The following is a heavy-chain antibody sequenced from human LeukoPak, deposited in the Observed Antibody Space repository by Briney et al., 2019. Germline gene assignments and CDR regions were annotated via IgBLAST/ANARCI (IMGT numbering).Heavy chain of an antibody. D-gene: IGHD3-22*01. J-gene: IGHJ4*02. V-gene: IGHV1-2*02. Sequence: GASVKVSCKASGYTFTGYYGHWVRQAPGQGVEWMGWINHNRGGTNYAQKVQGRVTMTSDTSITTAYMELGRLRSDDTAVYYCARGEKYYYDSSSYYARRGIDYWGQGTLVTVSS. CDR1: GYTFTGYY. CDR2: INHNRGGT. CDR3: ARGEKYYYDSSSYYARRGIDY.